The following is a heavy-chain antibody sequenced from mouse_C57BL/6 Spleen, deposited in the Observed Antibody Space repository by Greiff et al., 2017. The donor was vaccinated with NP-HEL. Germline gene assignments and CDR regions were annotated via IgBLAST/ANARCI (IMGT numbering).Heavy chain of an antibody. CDR3: ARHGPPIYYDDYYAMDY. D-gene: IGHD2-4*01. V-gene: IGHV1-62-2*01. CDR1: GYTFTEYT. Sequence: QVQLKESGAELVKPGASVKLSCKASGYTFTEYTIHWVKQRSGQGLEWIGWFYPGSGSIKYNEKFKDKATLTADKSYSTVYMELSRLTSEDSAVYFCARHGPPIYYDDYYAMDYWGQGTSVTVSS. CDR2: FYPGSGSI. J-gene: IGHJ4*01.